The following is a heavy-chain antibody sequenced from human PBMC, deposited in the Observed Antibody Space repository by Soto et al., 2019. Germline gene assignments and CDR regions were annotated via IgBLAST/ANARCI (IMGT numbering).Heavy chain of an antibody. J-gene: IGHJ6*02. CDR2: IDPSDSYT. D-gene: IGHD6-6*01. Sequence: GASRTLSCQGSGYSFTSYWISWVRQMPGKGLEWMGRIDPSDSYTNYSPSFQGHVTISADKSISTAYLQWSSLKASDTAMYYCARRSSSPYYYYGMDVWGQGTTVTVSS. CDR3: ARRSSSPYYYYGMDV. V-gene: IGHV5-10-1*01. CDR1: GYSFTSYW.